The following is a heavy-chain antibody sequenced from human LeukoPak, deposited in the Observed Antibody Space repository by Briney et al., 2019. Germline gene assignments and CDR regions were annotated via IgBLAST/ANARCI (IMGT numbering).Heavy chain of an antibody. J-gene: IGHJ4*02. CDR2: MNPNNGNT. Sequence: ASVKVSCKASGYTFTSYDITWVRQASGQGLEWMGWMNPNNGNTGYAQRLQGRVTMTRDTSISTAYMELSRLRSDDTAVYYCATAAYSYGYAEGIDYWGQGTLVTVSS. D-gene: IGHD5-18*01. CDR1: GYTFTSYD. V-gene: IGHV1-8*01. CDR3: ATAAYSYGYAEGIDY.